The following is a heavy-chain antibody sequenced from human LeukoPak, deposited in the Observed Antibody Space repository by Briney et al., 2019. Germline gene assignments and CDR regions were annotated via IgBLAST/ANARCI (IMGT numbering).Heavy chain of an antibody. Sequence: SVKVSCKASGGTFSSYAISWVRQAPGQGLEWMGGIIPIFGTANYAQKFQGRVTITADKSTSTAYMELNSLRAEDTAVYYCAKVRETRYSSSWYYFDYWGQGTLVTVSS. CDR1: GGTFSSYA. J-gene: IGHJ4*02. CDR2: IIPIFGTA. V-gene: IGHV1-69*06. D-gene: IGHD6-13*01. CDR3: AKVRETRYSSSWYYFDY.